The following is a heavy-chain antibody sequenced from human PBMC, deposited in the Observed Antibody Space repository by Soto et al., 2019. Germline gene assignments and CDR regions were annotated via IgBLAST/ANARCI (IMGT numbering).Heavy chain of an antibody. Sequence: QVQLVQSGAEVKKPGASVKVSCKASGYTFTDYYMHWVRQAPGQGLELMGWIHPSSGGTNYAQKFQGSATRTRHTSSSTPYRELSRLTSADTAVYYCARASSRRRPAAPFDYWGQGTMVTFSS. CDR2: IHPSSGGT. CDR3: ARASSRRRPAAPFDY. V-gene: IGHV1-2*04. CDR1: GYTFTDYY. J-gene: IGHJ4*02. D-gene: IGHD2-2*01.